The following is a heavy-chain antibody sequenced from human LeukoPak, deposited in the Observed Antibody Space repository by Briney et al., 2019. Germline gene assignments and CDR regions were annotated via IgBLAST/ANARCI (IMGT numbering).Heavy chain of an antibody. Sequence: PSETLSLTCAVYGGSFSGYYWSRIRQPPGKGLEWIGEINHSGSTNYNPSLKSRVTRSVDTSKNQFSLTLSSVTAADTAVYYCASWYYYDSSGYKDYWGQGTLVTVSS. V-gene: IGHV4-34*01. CDR1: GGSFSGYY. J-gene: IGHJ4*02. CDR2: INHSGST. D-gene: IGHD3-22*01. CDR3: ASWYYYDSSGYKDY.